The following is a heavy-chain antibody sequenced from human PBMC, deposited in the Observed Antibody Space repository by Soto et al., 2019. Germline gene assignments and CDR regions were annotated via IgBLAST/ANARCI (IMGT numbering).Heavy chain of an antibody. CDR3: ARGTAEYSYGQNFDY. CDR1: GGSISSSNW. J-gene: IGHJ4*02. Sequence: SETLSLTCAVSGGSISSSNWWSWVRQPPGKGLEWIGEIYHSGSTNYNPSLKGRVTISVDKSKNQFSLKLSSVTAADTAVYYCARGTAEYSYGQNFDYWGQGTLVTVSS. D-gene: IGHD5-18*01. V-gene: IGHV4-4*02. CDR2: IYHSGST.